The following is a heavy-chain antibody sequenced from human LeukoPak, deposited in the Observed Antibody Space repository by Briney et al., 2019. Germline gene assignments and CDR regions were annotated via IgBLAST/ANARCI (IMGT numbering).Heavy chain of an antibody. D-gene: IGHD1-1*01. Sequence: SGTLSLTCAVSGGSISSSNWWSWVRQPPGKGLEWIGKIFHSGSTNYNPSLQSRVTISVDKSKNHFSLKLTSVTAADTAVYYCATSATTVDVDYWGRGTLVTVSS. J-gene: IGHJ4*02. V-gene: IGHV4-4*02. CDR3: ATSATTVDVDY. CDR2: IFHSGST. CDR1: GGSISSSNW.